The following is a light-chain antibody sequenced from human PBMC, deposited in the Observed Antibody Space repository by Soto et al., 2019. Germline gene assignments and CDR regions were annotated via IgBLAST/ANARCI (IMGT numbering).Light chain of an antibody. CDR1: QGVTTN. Sequence: EIVMTQSPDTLSVSPGERATLSCRAGQGVTTNFAWYQQKSGQSPRLLIYDVSIRATGVPARFSGTGSETDFTLTISGLQSEDSAVYYCQQRSNWPLTFGQGTRLEIK. CDR2: DVS. CDR3: QQRSNWPLT. V-gene: IGKV3-15*01. J-gene: IGKJ5*01.